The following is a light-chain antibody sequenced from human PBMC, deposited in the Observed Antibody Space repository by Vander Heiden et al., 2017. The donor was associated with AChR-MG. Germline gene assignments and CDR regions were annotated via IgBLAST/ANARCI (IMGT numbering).Light chain of an antibody. V-gene: IGKV3-15*01. Sequence: ETVMTQSPATLSVSPGERATLSCRASQSVSSNLAWYQQIPGQAPRLLIYGASTRATGIPARFSGSGSGTEFTLTISSLQSEDFAVYYCQQDNNWPRTFGQGTKVEIK. CDR1: QSVSSN. CDR2: GAS. J-gene: IGKJ1*01. CDR3: QQDNNWPRT.